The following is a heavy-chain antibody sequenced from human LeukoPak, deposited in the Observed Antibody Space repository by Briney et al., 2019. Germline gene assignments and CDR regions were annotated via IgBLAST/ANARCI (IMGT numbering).Heavy chain of an antibody. J-gene: IGHJ4*02. V-gene: IGHV3-53*01. CDR1: GFTVSSNY. CDR2: IYSGGST. D-gene: IGHD2-15*01. Sequence: GGSLRLSCAASGFTVSSNYMTWVRQAPGTGLEWDSVIYSGGSTFYADSVKGRFTISRDISKNTVYLQMNSLRAEDTAVYYCARAPPDNSFQEVHGDYWGQGTLVTVSS. CDR3: ARAPPDNSFQEVHGDY.